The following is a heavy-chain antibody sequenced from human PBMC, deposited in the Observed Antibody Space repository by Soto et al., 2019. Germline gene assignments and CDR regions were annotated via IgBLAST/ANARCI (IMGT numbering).Heavy chain of an antibody. CDR1: GYTFTSYG. CDR3: ARDPYHVLMVNAPNLYGMDV. CDR2: ISTYNGNT. Sequence: VASVKVSCKASGYTFTSYGISWVRQAPGQGLEWMGRISTYNGNTNYPQSLQGRLTLTTDTSTTTAYMELRSLRSDDTAVYYCARDPYHVLMVNAPNLYGMDVWGQGTTVTVSS. J-gene: IGHJ6*02. D-gene: IGHD2-8*01. V-gene: IGHV1-18*01.